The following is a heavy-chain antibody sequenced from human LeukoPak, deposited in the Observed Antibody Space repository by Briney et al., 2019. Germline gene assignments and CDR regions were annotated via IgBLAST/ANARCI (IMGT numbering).Heavy chain of an antibody. Sequence: GGSLRLSCAASGFTFDDHAMHWVRQAPGKGLEWVSGISWNSGSIGYADSVKGRFTISRDNAKNSLYLQMNSLRAEDMALYYCAKDSNYEYYYYYMDVWGKGTTVTVSS. V-gene: IGHV3-9*03. D-gene: IGHD1-7*01. CDR3: AKDSNYEYYYYYMDV. J-gene: IGHJ6*03. CDR1: GFTFDDHA. CDR2: ISWNSGSI.